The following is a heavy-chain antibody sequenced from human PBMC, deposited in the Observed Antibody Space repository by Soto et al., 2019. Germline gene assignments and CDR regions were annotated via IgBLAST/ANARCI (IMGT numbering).Heavy chain of an antibody. Sequence: QVQLQESGPGLVKPSETLSLTCTVSGGSVSSGSYYWSWIRQPPGKGLEWIGYVYYSGSTNYNPSLTSRVTISVNTSKNQFSLKLSSVTAADTAVYYCARTLITAAGYFHHWGQGTLVTVSS. CDR2: VYYSGST. CDR1: GGSVSSGSYY. J-gene: IGHJ1*01. CDR3: ARTLITAAGYFHH. D-gene: IGHD6-13*01. V-gene: IGHV4-61*01.